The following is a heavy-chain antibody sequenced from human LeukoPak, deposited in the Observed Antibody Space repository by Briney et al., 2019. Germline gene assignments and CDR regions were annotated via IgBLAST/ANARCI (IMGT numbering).Heavy chain of an antibody. J-gene: IGHJ6*03. D-gene: IGHD2-15*01. CDR3: VKGHCSSSSCFPNYYYYMDV. Sequence: QHGGSLRLSCAGSGFTFYEHAMHWVRQAPGKGLEWVSGIRWNSGSIAYADSVKGRFTISRDNAKNLLFLQMSSLRAADTALYYCVKGHCSSSSCFPNYYYYMDVWGTGTTVTVSS. CDR1: GFTFYEHA. V-gene: IGHV3-9*01. CDR2: IRWNSGSI.